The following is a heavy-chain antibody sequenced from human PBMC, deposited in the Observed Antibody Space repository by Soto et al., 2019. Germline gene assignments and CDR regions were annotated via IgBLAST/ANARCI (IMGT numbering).Heavy chain of an antibody. D-gene: IGHD4-17*01. CDR3: ARHRDSWGYGDSSTFDY. V-gene: IGHV4-59*08. CDR2: IYYSGST. Sequence: PSETLSLTCTVSGGSIGSYYWSWIGQPPGKGLEWIGYIYYSGSTNYNPSLKSRVTISVDTSKNQFSLKLSSVTAADTAVYYCARHRDSWGYGDSSTFDYWGQGTLVTVSS. J-gene: IGHJ4*02. CDR1: GGSIGSYY.